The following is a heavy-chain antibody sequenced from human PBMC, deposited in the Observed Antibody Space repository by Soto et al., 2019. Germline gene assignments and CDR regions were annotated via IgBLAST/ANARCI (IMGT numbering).Heavy chain of an antibody. Sequence: SETLSLTCTVSGGSISTYYWSWIRQPPGKGLEWIGYIYYSGNTNYNPSLKSRVTISIDASKNQFSLRLTSVTAADTAVYYCATPGRSGQLNGLHVWGQGTMVTVSS. CDR3: ATPGRSGQLNGLHV. J-gene: IGHJ3*01. V-gene: IGHV4-59*01. CDR2: IYYSGNT. CDR1: GGSISTYY. D-gene: IGHD6-13*01.